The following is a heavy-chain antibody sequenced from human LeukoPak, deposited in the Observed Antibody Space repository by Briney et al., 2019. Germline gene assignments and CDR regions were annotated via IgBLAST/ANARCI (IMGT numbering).Heavy chain of an antibody. Sequence: SETLSLTCTVSAGAITSYYWSWIRQPPGKGLERIGYIYDSGSTNYNPSLKSRVTISVDTSKSQFSLKLSSVTAADTAVYYCASFRWSGSYYAYFDYWGQGTLVTVSS. V-gene: IGHV4-59*01. CDR2: IYDSGST. CDR3: ASFRWSGSYYAYFDY. D-gene: IGHD1-26*01. J-gene: IGHJ4*02. CDR1: AGAITSYY.